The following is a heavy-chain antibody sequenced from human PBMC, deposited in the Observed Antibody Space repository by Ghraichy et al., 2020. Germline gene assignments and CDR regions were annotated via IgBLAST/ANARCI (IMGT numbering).Heavy chain of an antibody. J-gene: IGHJ3*02. CDR3: VKLLSRAFDI. Sequence: GGSLRLSCAASGFTFSDYYMSWIRQAPGKGLEWVSYISSSGSTIYYADSVKGRFTVSRDNAKNSLFLQMNSLRAEDTAMYYCVKLLSRAFDIWGQGTMVTVSP. CDR2: ISSSGSTI. CDR1: GFTFSDYY. D-gene: IGHD5/OR15-5a*01. V-gene: IGHV3-11*01.